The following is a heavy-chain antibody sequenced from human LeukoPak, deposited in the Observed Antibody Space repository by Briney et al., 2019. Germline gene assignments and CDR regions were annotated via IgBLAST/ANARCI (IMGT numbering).Heavy chain of an antibody. CDR1: GFTFSSYE. CDR3: ARDRKGSSYERRYYYYMDV. CDR2: ISSSGSTI. D-gene: IGHD3-16*01. Sequence: GGSLRLSCAASGFTFSSYEMNWVRQAPGKGLEWVSYISSSGSTIYYADSVKGRFTISRDNAKNSLYLQMNSLRAEDTAVYYCARDRKGSSYERRYYYYMDVWGKGTTVTISS. V-gene: IGHV3-48*03. J-gene: IGHJ6*03.